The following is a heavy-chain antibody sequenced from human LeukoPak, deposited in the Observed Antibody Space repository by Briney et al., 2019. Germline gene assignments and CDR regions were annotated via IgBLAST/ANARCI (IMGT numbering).Heavy chain of an antibody. V-gene: IGHV3-23*01. Sequence: GGSLTLSCSAYGFTFSSYAMIWVRPAPGQGLEWVSAISGSGGSTYYADSVKGRLTISRDNSKNTLYLQMNSLRAEDTAVYYCAKDPHAYCGGDCYSSWGQGTLVTVSS. D-gene: IGHD2-21*01. CDR2: ISGSGGST. CDR1: GFTFSSYA. CDR3: AKDPHAYCGGDCYSS. J-gene: IGHJ4*02.